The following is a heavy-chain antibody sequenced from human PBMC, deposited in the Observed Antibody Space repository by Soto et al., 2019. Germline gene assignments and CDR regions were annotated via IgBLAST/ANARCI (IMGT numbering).Heavy chain of an antibody. CDR2: IDPSDSYT. J-gene: IGHJ5*02. CDR3: AKAVAGTSTFDP. Sequence: GESLKISCKGSGYSFTSYWISWVRQMPGKGLEWMGRIDPSDSYTNYSPSFQGHVTISADKSISTAYLQWSSLKASDTAMYCCAKAVAGTSTFDPWGQGTLVTVSS. CDR1: GYSFTSYW. D-gene: IGHD6-19*01. V-gene: IGHV5-10-1*01.